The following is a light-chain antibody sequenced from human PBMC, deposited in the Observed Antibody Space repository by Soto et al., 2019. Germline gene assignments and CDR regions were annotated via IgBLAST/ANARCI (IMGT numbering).Light chain of an antibody. V-gene: IGKV1-39*01. J-gene: IGKJ1*01. CDR2: GAS. Sequence: DIQMTQSPSSLSASVGDRVTITCRASQNINNYLNWYQQRPGNAPKLLIYGASSLQSGVLSRFSGSGSGTDFTLTIISLQPEDFATYYCQQSYSNLWGTCGQGTKVDIK. CDR1: QNINNY. CDR3: QQSYSNLWGT.